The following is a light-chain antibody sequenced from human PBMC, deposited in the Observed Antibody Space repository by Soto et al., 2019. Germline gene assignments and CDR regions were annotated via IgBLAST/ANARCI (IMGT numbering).Light chain of an antibody. J-gene: IGKJ1*01. CDR2: GAS. CDR3: QQYNNWPLT. V-gene: IGKV3-15*01. CDR1: QSVSSN. Sequence: EIVMTQSPATLSVSPGERATLSCRASQSVSSNLAWYKQKPGQAPRLLIYGASTRATGIPAWCSGSGSGTEFTLTISSLQSEDFAVYYCQQYNNWPLTFGQGTKVEIK.